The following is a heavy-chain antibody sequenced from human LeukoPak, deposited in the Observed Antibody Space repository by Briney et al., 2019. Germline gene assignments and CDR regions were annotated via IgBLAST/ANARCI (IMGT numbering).Heavy chain of an antibody. J-gene: IGHJ4*02. V-gene: IGHV1-2*06. CDR1: GYTFTGYY. D-gene: IGHD3-22*01. Sequence: GASVKVSCKASGYTFTGYYMHWVRQAPGQGLEWMGRINPNSGGTNYAQKFQGRVTMTRDTSISTAYMELSRLRSDDTAVYYCARGARRGYDSSGYPKYYFDYWGQGTLVTVSS. CDR2: INPNSGGT. CDR3: ARGARRGYDSSGYPKYYFDY.